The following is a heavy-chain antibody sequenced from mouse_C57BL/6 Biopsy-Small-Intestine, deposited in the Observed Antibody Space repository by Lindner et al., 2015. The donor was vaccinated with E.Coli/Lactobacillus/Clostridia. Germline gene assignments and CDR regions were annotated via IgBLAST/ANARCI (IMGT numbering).Heavy chain of an antibody. CDR3: ARVGFDY. CDR1: GFTFSDYG. CDR2: ISSGSSTI. Sequence: VQLQESGGGLVKPGGSLKLSCAASGFTFSDYGMHWVRQAPEKGLEWAAYISSGSSTIYYADTVKGRFTISRDNAKNTLFLQMTSLRSEDTAMYYCARVGFDYWGQGTTLTVSS. J-gene: IGHJ2*01. V-gene: IGHV5-17*01.